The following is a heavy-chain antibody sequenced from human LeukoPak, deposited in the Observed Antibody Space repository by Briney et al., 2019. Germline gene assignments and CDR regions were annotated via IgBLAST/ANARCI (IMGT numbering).Heavy chain of an antibody. V-gene: IGHV3-48*03. CDR2: NSSSGSTI. D-gene: IGHD2-2*01. CDR3: ARDLMPARGGNWFDP. CDR1: GFTFSSYE. Sequence: PGGSLRLSCAASGFTFSSYEMNWVRQAPGKGLEWVSYNSSSGSTIYYADPVKGRFTISRDNAKNSLYLQMNSLRAEDTAVYYCARDLMPARGGNWFDPWGQGTLVTVSS. J-gene: IGHJ5*02.